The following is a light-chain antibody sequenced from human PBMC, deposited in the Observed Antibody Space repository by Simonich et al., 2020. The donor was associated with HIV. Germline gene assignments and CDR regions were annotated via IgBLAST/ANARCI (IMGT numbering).Light chain of an antibody. CDR1: QSLLHSNGYNY. CDR3: MQALQTPMYT. J-gene: IGKJ2*01. V-gene: IGKV2-28*01. Sequence: DIVMTQSPLSLPVTPGEPASISCRSRQSLLHSNGYNYLDWFLHKPGQSPQLLIYLGSNRASGVPARISGRGSGTEFTLKISRVEAEDVGVHYCMQALQTPMYTFGQGTKVEIK. CDR2: LGS.